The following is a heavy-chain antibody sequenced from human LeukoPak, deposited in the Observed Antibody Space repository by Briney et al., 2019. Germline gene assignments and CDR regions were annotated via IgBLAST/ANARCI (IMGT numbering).Heavy chain of an antibody. CDR3: ARDSLAYFDF. V-gene: IGHV3-48*03. Sequence: GGSLRLSCAASGFTFNNFEMNWIRQAPGKGLEWISYISSSGSTMYYADSVKGRFTISREDAKNSLSLQMNNLRAEDTAVYYCARDSLAYFDFWGQGTLVTVSS. CDR1: GFTFNNFE. CDR2: ISSSGSTM. D-gene: IGHD3-3*02. J-gene: IGHJ4*02.